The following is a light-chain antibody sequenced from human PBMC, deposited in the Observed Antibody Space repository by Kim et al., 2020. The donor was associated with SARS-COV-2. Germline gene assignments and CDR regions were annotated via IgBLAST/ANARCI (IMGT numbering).Light chain of an antibody. CDR1: QSISTD. CDR2: GAS. Sequence: SGSPEESVTLSCRASQSISTDLAWYRQTPGQAPRLLIYGASTRATGIPARCSGSGSGTEFTLTISSLQSEDFAFYYCQQYYHRWAFGQGTKLDI. V-gene: IGKV3-15*01. J-gene: IGKJ1*01. CDR3: QQYYHRWA.